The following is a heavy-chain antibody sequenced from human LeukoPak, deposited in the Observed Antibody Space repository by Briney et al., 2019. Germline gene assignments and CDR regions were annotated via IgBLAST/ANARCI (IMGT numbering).Heavy chain of an antibody. CDR3: AIDYSTVGATTPFDY. Sequence: KPGGSLRLSCAASGSTFSSYSMNWVRQAPGKGLEWVSSISSSSYIYYADSVKGRFTISRDNAKNSLYLQMNSLRAEDTAVYYCAIDYSTVGATTPFDYWGQGTLVTVSS. CDR1: GSTFSSYS. J-gene: IGHJ4*02. CDR2: ISSSSYI. D-gene: IGHD1-26*01. V-gene: IGHV3-21*01.